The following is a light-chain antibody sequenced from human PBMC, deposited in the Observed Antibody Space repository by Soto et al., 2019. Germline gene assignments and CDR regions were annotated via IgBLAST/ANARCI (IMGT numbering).Light chain of an antibody. CDR3: LQYGSSPWT. J-gene: IGKJ1*01. CDR2: GAS. V-gene: IGKV3-20*01. Sequence: EIVLTQSPGTLSLSPGERATLSCRASQSVRSSYLAWYQQKPGQAPRLLIYGASSRATGIPDRFSGSGAGTVFSLTISRLEPEDFAVYHCLQYGSSPWTCGQGTKVEIK. CDR1: QSVRSSY.